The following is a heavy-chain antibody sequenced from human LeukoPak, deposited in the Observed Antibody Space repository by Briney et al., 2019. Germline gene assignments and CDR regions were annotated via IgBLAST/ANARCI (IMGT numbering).Heavy chain of an antibody. V-gene: IGHV1-18*04. CDR3: ARRNILTGYYKSEDYYYYYYMDV. CDR1: GYTFTGYY. CDR2: ISAYNGNT. D-gene: IGHD3-9*01. Sequence: ASVKVSCKASGYTFTGYYMHWVRQAPGQGLEWMGWISAYNGNTNYAQKLQGRVTMTTDTSTSTAYMELRSLRYDDTAVYYCARRNILTGYYKSEDYYYYYYMDVWGKGTTVTISS. J-gene: IGHJ6*03.